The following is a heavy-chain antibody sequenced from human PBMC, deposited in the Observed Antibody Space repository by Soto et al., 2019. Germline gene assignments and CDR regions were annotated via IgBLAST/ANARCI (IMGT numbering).Heavy chain of an antibody. D-gene: IGHD4-17*01. CDR3: ARDAYGDPYYYYGMDV. CDR1: GFAFGFYE. Sequence: PGGSLRLSCAASGFAFGFYEMNWVRQAPGKGLEWVSYITTSGDTIYYADSVKGRFTISRDNARNSLYLQMNSLRAEDTAVYYCARDAYGDPYYYYGMDVWGQGTTVTVSS. V-gene: IGHV3-48*03. J-gene: IGHJ6*02. CDR2: ITTSGDTI.